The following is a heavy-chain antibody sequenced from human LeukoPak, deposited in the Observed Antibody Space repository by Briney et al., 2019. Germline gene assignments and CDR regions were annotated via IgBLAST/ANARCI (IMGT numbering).Heavy chain of an antibody. CDR2: INPSGGST. CDR3: ATGMWSGSGSYQPFDY. CDR1: GYTFTSYY. D-gene: IGHD1-26*01. Sequence: ASVKVSCKASGYTFTSYYMHWVRQAPGQGLEWMGIINPSGGSTSYAQKFQGRVTMTEDTSTDTAYMELSSLRSEDTAVYYCATGMWSGSGSYQPFDYRGQGTLVTVSS. J-gene: IGHJ4*02. V-gene: IGHV1-46*01.